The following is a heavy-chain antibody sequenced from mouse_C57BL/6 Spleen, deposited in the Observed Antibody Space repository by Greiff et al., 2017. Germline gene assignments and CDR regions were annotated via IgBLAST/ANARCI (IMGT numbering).Heavy chain of an antibody. J-gene: IGHJ4*01. V-gene: IGHV1-49*01. Sequence: QVQLQQSGAELVRPGSSVKLSCKDSSFAFMASAMHWVKQRPGHGLEWIGSFTMYSDATEYSENFKGKATLTANTSSSTAYMELSSLTSEDSAVYDCARGGGYDYYYAMDYWGQGTSVTVSS. CDR3: ARGGGYDYYYAMDY. D-gene: IGHD2-2*01. CDR2: FTMYSDAT. CDR1: SFAFMASA.